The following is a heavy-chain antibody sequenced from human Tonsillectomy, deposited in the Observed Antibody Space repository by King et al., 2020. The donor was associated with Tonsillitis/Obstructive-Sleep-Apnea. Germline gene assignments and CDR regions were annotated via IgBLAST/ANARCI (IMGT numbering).Heavy chain of an antibody. V-gene: IGHV1-18*01. D-gene: IGHD3-22*01. CDR3: ARDSMSHYYDSSGYYTLHY. CDR2: ISAHNGHT. CDR1: GYTFTNYG. Sequence: QLVQSGAEVKKPGASVKVSCKASGYTFTNYGISWVRQAPGQGLEWMAWISAHNGHTNYAQKLQGRVTMTTDTSTSTAYMELRSLRSDDTAVYYCARDSMSHYYDSSGYYTLHYWGQGTLVSVPA. J-gene: IGHJ4*02.